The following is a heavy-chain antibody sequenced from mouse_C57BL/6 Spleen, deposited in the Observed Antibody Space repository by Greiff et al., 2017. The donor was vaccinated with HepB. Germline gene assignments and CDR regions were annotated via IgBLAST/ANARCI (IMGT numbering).Heavy chain of an antibody. J-gene: IGHJ4*01. V-gene: IGHV1-69*01. CDR1: GYTFTSYW. Sequence: QVQLQQPGAELVMPGASVKLSCKASGYTFTSYWMHWVKQRPGQGLEWIGEIDPSDSYTNYNQKFKGKSTLTVDKSSSTAYMQLSSLTSEDSAVYYCARGQLMHAMDYWGQGTSVTVSS. CDR3: ARGQLMHAMDY. D-gene: IGHD3-2*02. CDR2: IDPSDSYT.